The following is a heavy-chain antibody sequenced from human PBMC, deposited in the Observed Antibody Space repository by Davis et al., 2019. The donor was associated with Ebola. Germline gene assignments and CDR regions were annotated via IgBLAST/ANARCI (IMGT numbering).Heavy chain of an antibody. V-gene: IGHV3-73*01. CDR3: TSGSGLNRDY. Sequence: GESLKISCAASGFTFSGSAMHWVRQASGKGLEWVGRIRSKANSYATAYASSVKGRFTISRDDSKNTAYLQMNSLKTEDTAVYYCTSGSGLNRDYWGQGTLVTVSS. D-gene: IGHD6-19*01. CDR2: IRSKANSYAT. J-gene: IGHJ4*02. CDR1: GFTFSGSA.